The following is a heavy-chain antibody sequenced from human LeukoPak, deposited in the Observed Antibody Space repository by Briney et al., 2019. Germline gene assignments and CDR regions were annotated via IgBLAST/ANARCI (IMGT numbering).Heavy chain of an antibody. CDR3: ATGYSSGLHFDY. Sequence: GGSLRLSCTASGFTLSNFWMGWVRQAPGKGLEWVANIKQDETEKFYLGSVKGRFTISRDNAKNTLYLQMNSLRAEDTAVYYCATGYSSGLHFDYWGQGTLVTVSS. D-gene: IGHD6-19*01. CDR2: IKQDETEK. J-gene: IGHJ4*02. CDR1: GFTLSNFW. V-gene: IGHV3-7*01.